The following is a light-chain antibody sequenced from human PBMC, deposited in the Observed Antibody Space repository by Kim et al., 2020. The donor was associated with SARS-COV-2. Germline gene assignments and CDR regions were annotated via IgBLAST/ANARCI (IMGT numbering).Light chain of an antibody. V-gene: IGLV1-44*01. CDR1: SSNIGSHT. CDR2: TNN. J-gene: IGLJ2*01. CDR3: AVWDDSLNGPV. Sequence: GERVTISCSGSSSNIGSHTVNWYHQFPGTAPKLVVYTNNQRPSGVPDRFSGSKSGTSASLAISGLQVEDEAEFYCAVWDDSLNGPVFGGGTKVTVL.